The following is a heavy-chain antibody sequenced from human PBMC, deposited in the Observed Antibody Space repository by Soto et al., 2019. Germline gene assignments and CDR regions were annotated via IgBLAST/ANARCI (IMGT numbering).Heavy chain of an antibody. J-gene: IGHJ4*02. D-gene: IGHD5-12*01. Sequence: GGSLRLSCAASGFTFSTYSMNWVRQAPGKGLEWVSYISSSSTIYYADSVKGRFTISRDNAKNSLYLQMNSLRAEDTAVYYCARAWNIVAPWMDFWGQGTLVTVSS. CDR2: ISSSSTI. CDR3: ARAWNIVAPWMDF. V-gene: IGHV3-48*01. CDR1: GFTFSTYS.